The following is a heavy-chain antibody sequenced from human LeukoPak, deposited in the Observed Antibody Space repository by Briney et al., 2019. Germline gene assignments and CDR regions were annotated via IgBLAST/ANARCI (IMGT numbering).Heavy chain of an antibody. CDR1: GFTFSSYS. D-gene: IGHD3-3*01. Sequence: GSLRLSCAASGFTFSSYSMNWVRQAPGKGLEWVSSISSSSSYIYYADSVKGRFTISRDNAKNSLYLQMNSLRAEHTAVYYCARGDVLRFLEWLLPLHFDYWGQGTLVTVSS. V-gene: IGHV3-21*01. CDR3: ARGDVLRFLEWLLPLHFDY. CDR2: ISSSSSYI. J-gene: IGHJ4*02.